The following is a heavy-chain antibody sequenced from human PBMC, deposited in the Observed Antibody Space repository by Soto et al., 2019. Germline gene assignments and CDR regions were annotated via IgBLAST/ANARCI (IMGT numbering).Heavy chain of an antibody. V-gene: IGHV3-9*01. Sequence: GGSLRLSCVVSGFTFDFYAMHWVRQAPGKGLEWVSGITWHSDTIEYADSVKGRFTISRDNAKSSLYLQMNSLRAEDTAIYYCAKVQYIGTFSGALDVWGQGTAVTVSS. J-gene: IGHJ6*02. CDR1: GFTFDFYA. CDR3: AKVQYIGTFSGALDV. D-gene: IGHD5-12*01. CDR2: ITWHSDTI.